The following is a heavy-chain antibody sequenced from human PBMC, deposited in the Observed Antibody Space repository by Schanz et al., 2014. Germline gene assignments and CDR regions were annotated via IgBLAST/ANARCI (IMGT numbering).Heavy chain of an antibody. V-gene: IGHV3-15*01. J-gene: IGHJ4*02. CDR1: GFTFSNSW. Sequence: EVQLVESGGGLVKPGGSLRLSCAASGFTFSNSWMSWVRQAPGKGLEWVGRIKSKTDGGTADYAAPVKGRFTISRDDSKTTLYLQMDSLKTEDTAVYYCTTVQYYYGSGSYSCEWGQGTLVTVSS. CDR2: IKSKTDGGTA. CDR3: TTVQYYYGSGSYSCE. D-gene: IGHD3-10*01.